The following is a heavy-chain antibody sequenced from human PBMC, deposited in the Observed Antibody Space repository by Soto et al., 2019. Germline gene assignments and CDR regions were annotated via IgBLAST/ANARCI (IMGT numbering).Heavy chain of an antibody. CDR1: GFTFSSYA. J-gene: IGHJ4*02. CDR3: AKGKANTIFGVDTLFDH. Sequence: PGGSLRLSCAASGFTFSSYAMSWVRQAPGKGLEWVSVISGSGGSTYYADSVKGRFTISRDNSKNTLYLQMNSLRAEDTAVYYCAKGKANTIFGVDTLFDHWGQGTQVTVSS. V-gene: IGHV3-23*01. CDR2: ISGSGGST. D-gene: IGHD3-3*01.